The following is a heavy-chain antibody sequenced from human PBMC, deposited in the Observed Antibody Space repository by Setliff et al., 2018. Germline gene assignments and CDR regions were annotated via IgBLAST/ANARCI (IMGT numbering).Heavy chain of an antibody. J-gene: IGHJ4*02. D-gene: IGHD2-21*01. Sequence: GASVKVSCKTSGFNFITYGFSWVRQAPGQGLEWMGWISPYSGETNNAQKFQDRLSVTADTSSKTIYMELRSLTSDDTAVYFCTTSRAPRVVLAADFDYWGQGTPVTVSS. CDR2: ISPYSGET. V-gene: IGHV1-18*01. CDR3: TTSRAPRVVLAADFDY. CDR1: GFNFITYG.